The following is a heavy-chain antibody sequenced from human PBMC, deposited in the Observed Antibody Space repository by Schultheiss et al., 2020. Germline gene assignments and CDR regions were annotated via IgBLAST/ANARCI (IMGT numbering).Heavy chain of an antibody. V-gene: IGHV3-30-3*02. CDR3: AKIFSSSSWYWHFDY. D-gene: IGHD6-13*01. Sequence: GGSLRLSCAASGFTFSSYAMHWVRQAPGKGLEWVAVISYDGSNKYYADSVKGRFTVSRDNSKNMLYLQMNSLTAEDTAIYYCAKIFSSSSWYWHFDYWGQGTLVTVSS. CDR2: ISYDGSNK. J-gene: IGHJ4*02. CDR1: GFTFSSYA.